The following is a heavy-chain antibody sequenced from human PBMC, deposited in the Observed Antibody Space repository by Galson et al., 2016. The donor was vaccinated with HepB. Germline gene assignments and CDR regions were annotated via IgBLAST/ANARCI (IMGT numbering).Heavy chain of an antibody. CDR3: AWGMVFALH. Sequence: SLRLSCAATGFPFSNYGMHWGRQAPGKGLEWAAVISYDGTKKYYADSVKGRFTISRDNSKNTLYLQMNSLRVEDTAVYYCAWGMVFALHWGQGTLVTVSS. J-gene: IGHJ4*02. V-gene: IGHV3-30*03. D-gene: IGHD2-8*01. CDR1: GFPFSNYG. CDR2: ISYDGTKK.